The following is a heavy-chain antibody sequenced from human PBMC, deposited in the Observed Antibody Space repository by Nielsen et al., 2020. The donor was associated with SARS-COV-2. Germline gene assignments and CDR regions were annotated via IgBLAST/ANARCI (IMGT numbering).Heavy chain of an antibody. Sequence: SETLSLTCTVSGGSISSGDYYWSWIRQPPGKGLEWIGYIYYSGSTYYNPSLKSRVTISVDTSKNQFSLKLSSVTAADTAVYYCARVWKSGNYYGSGRLGYYYGMDVWGQGTTVTVSS. V-gene: IGHV4-30-4*01. D-gene: IGHD3-10*01. CDR1: GGSISSGDYY. CDR2: IYYSGST. J-gene: IGHJ6*02. CDR3: ARVWKSGNYYGSGRLGYYYGMDV.